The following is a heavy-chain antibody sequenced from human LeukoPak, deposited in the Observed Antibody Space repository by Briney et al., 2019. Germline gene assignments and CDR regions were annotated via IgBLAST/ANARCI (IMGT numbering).Heavy chain of an antibody. J-gene: IGHJ3*02. D-gene: IGHD3-3*01. V-gene: IGHV3-20*04. CDR3: ARSRVTIFGVETPDAFDI. CDR1: GFTFDDDG. CDR2: INWNGGST. Sequence: GGSLRLSCAASGFTFDDDGMSWVRQAPGKGLEWGSGINWNGGSTGYADSVKGRFTISRDNAKNSLYLQMNSLRAEHTALYYCARSRVTIFGVETPDAFDIWGQGTMVTVSS.